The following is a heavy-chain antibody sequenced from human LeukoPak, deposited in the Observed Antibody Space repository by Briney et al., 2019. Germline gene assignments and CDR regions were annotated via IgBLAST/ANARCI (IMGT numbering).Heavy chain of an antibody. CDR3: AKADLAVGPFDY. CDR2: ISSSSSYI. D-gene: IGHD6-19*01. J-gene: IGHJ4*02. V-gene: IGHV3-21*04. CDR1: GFTFSSYS. Sequence: GGSLRLSCAASGFTFSSYSMNWVRQAPGKGLEWVSSISSSSSYIYYADSVKGRFTISRDNSKNTLYLQMNSLRAEDTAVYYCAKADLAVGPFDYWGQGTLVTVSS.